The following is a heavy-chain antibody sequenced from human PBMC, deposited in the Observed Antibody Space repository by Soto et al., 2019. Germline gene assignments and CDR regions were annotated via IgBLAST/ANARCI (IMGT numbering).Heavy chain of an antibody. CDR3: ARGDREDIAVVIGVRPGEYGVDV. V-gene: IGHV3-30*03. D-gene: IGHD2-15*01. CDR2: ISYDGSNK. Sequence: GGSLRLSCAASGFTFSSYAMHWVRQAPGKGLEWVAVISYDGSNKYYADSVKGRFTISRDNSKNTLYLQINSLRYEDTAVYYCARGDREDIAVVIGVRPGEYGVDVWGQGTTVTVSS. J-gene: IGHJ6*02. CDR1: GFTFSSYA.